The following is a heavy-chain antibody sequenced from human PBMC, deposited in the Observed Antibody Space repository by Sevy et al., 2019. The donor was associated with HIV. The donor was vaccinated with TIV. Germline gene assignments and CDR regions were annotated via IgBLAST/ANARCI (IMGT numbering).Heavy chain of an antibody. CDR3: AGENAWGRGYS. Sequence: SETLSLTCTVSGGSITSLYWNWNRQPPGKGLEWIANIYYNGHINYNPPLKSRVTLSLDTSKNQFSLRLSSVTAADTAMYYCAGENAWGRGYSWGQGTLVTVSS. CDR1: GGSITSLY. J-gene: IGHJ4*02. D-gene: IGHD1-26*01. V-gene: IGHV4-59*08. CDR2: IYYNGHI.